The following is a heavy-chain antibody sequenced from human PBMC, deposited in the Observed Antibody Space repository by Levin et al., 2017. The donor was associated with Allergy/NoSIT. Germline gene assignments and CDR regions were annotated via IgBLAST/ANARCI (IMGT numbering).Heavy chain of an antibody. CDR3: ARLRVATSQPGWFDP. D-gene: IGHD5-12*01. Sequence: SETLSLTCTVSGGSISSGGYYWSWIRQHPGKGLEWIGYIYYTGSTDYNPSLKSRVIISIDTSKSQFSLKLSSVTAADTAVYYCARLRVATSQPGWFDPWGQGTLVTVSS. V-gene: IGHV4-31*03. CDR1: GGSISSGGYY. J-gene: IGHJ5*02. CDR2: IYYTGST.